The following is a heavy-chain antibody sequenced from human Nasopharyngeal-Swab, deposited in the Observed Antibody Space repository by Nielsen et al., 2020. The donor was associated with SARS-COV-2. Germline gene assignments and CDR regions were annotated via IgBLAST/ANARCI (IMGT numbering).Heavy chain of an antibody. CDR3: ARSVGSYYGQGAFDI. J-gene: IGHJ3*02. CDR2: IYSGGST. D-gene: IGHD1-26*01. CDR1: EVTVSSNY. V-gene: IGHV3-53*01. Sequence: GESLKISCAASEVTVSSNYMSWVRQAPGKGLEWVSVIYSGGSTYYADSVKGRFTISRDGAESIAYLQMNSLETEDTGVYYCARSVGSYYGQGAFDIWGQGTMVTVSS.